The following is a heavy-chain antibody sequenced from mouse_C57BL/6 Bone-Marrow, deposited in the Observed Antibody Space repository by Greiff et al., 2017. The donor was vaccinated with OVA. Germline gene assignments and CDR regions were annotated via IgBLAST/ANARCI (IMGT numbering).Heavy chain of an antibody. CDR2: IDPSDSYT. CDR3: ERKSNYGRGD. V-gene: IGHV1-69*01. J-gene: IGHJ2*01. Sequence: QVQLKQPGAELVMPGASVKLSCKASGYTFTSYWMHWVKQRPGQGLEWIGEIDPSDSYTNYNQKFKGKSTLTVDKSSSTAYMQLSSLTSEDSAVNDGERKSNYGRGDWGQGTTLTVSS. CDR1: GYTFTSYW. D-gene: IGHD2-5*01.